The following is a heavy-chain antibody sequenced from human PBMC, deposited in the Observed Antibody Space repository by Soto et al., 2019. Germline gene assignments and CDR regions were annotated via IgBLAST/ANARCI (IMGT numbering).Heavy chain of an antibody. D-gene: IGHD6-13*01. CDR3: ARGVRQQLVPPSYYFDY. J-gene: IGHJ4*02. Sequence: SETLSLTCTVSGGSISSGDYYWSWIRQPPRKGLEWIGYIYYSGSTYYNPSLKSRVTISVDTSKNQFSLKLSSVTAADTAVYFFARGVRQQLVPPSYYFDYRGQGTLVTVSS. CDR2: IYYSGST. V-gene: IGHV4-30-4*01. CDR1: GGSISSGDYY.